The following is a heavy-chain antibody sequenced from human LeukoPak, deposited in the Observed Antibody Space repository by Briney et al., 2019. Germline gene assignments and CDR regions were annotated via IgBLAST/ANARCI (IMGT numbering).Heavy chain of an antibody. CDR2: ICGSGGST. Sequence: GGSLRLSCVASGFTFSSYAMSWVRQAPGKGLEWVSAICGSGGSTYYADSVKGRFTISRDNSKNTLYLQMNSLRAEDTAVYYCAYPYGSGSYRRYYYYGMDVWGQGTTVTVSS. CDR1: GFTFSSYA. J-gene: IGHJ6*02. V-gene: IGHV3-23*01. D-gene: IGHD3-10*01. CDR3: AYPYGSGSYRRYYYYGMDV.